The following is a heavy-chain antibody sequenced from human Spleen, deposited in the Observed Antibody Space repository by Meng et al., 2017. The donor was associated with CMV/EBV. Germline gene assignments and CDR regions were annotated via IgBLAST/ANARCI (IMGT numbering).Heavy chain of an antibody. CDR1: GFTFSSYA. V-gene: IGHV3-23*01. CDR2: ISGGGGST. Sequence: GESLKISCAASGFTFSSYAMSWVRQAPGKGLEWVSAISGGGGSTYYTDSVKGRFTISRDNSKNTLYLQMNSLRAEDTAVYYCAKRPGSGYYSKYYFDYWGQGALVTVSS. CDR3: AKRPGSGYYSKYYFDY. D-gene: IGHD3-3*01. J-gene: IGHJ4*02.